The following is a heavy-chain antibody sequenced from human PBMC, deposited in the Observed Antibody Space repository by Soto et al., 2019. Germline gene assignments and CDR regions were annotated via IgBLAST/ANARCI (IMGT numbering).Heavy chain of an antibody. D-gene: IGHD1-1*01. CDR2: IYYSGST. CDR3: ARASPVHWFDP. Sequence: KTSETLSLTCTVSGGSISSGGYYWSWIRQHPGKGLEWIGYIYYSGSTYYNPSLKSRVTISVDTSKNQFSLKLSSVTAADTAVYYCARASPVHWFDPWGQGTLVTVSS. CDR1: GGSISSGGYY. V-gene: IGHV4-31*03. J-gene: IGHJ5*02.